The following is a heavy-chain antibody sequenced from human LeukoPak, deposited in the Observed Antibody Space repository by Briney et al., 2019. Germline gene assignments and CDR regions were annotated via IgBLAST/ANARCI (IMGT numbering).Heavy chain of an antibody. CDR1: GFTFSSYA. D-gene: IGHD3-22*01. Sequence: GGSLRLSCAASGFTFSSYAMSWVRQAPGKGLKCVSARSGGGGSTFYSDSVKGRFTISRDNSKNTLYLQMNSLRAEDTAVYYCAKGDDSSGYLPRSPSLGFAYWGQGTLVTVSS. CDR2: RSGGGGST. V-gene: IGHV3-23*01. J-gene: IGHJ4*02. CDR3: AKGDDSSGYLPRSPSLGFAY.